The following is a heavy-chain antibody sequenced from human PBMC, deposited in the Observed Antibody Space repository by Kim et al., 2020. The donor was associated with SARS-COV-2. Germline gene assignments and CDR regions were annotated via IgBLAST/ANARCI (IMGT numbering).Heavy chain of an antibody. Sequence: GGSLRLSCAASGFTFSDYWMNWVRQAPGKGLEWVAAIKEDGSERYHVDSVKGRFTISRDNARNSLYLQMNSLRVEDTAMYYCVKLNWIEVAIWGQGTLVTVPS. CDR1: GFTFSDYW. CDR2: IKEDGSER. J-gene: IGHJ4*02. V-gene: IGHV3-7*01. D-gene: IGHD3-22*01. CDR3: VKLNWIEVAI.